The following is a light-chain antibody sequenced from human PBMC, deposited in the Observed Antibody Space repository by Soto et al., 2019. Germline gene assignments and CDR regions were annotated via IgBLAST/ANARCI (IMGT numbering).Light chain of an antibody. CDR2: DAY. V-gene: IGKV3-11*01. CDR3: QQYNNWPRT. Sequence: EIVWTQSPATLSLSAGERFTVSCMASQSVSSYLAWYQQKPGQAPRLLIYDAYNRAAGIAARFSGSGSGTDFTLTISSLEPEDFAAYYCQQYNNWPRTVGPGTKVEIK. J-gene: IGKJ1*01. CDR1: QSVSSY.